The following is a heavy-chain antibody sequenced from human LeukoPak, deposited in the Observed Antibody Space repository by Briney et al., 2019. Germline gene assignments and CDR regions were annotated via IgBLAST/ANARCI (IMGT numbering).Heavy chain of an antibody. D-gene: IGHD3-9*01. CDR1: GFTFSGYA. Sequence: GGSLRLSCAASGFTFSGYAMSCVRQAPGKGLEWVSAISGSGGSTYYAGSVKGRFTISRDNSKNTLYLQMNSLRAEDTAVYYCAKSILTGYYGMDVWGQGTTVTASS. CDR3: AKSILTGYYGMDV. CDR2: ISGSGGST. J-gene: IGHJ6*02. V-gene: IGHV3-23*01.